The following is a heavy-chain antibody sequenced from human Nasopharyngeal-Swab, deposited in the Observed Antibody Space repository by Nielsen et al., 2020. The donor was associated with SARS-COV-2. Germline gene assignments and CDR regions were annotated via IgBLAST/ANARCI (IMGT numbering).Heavy chain of an antibody. CDR3: ARFYCSSTSCPDYYGMDV. Sequence: GESLKISCKGSGYSFTSYWIGWVRQMPGKGLGWMGIIYPGDSDTRYSPSFQGQVTISADKSISTAYLQWSSLKASDTAMYYCARFYCSSTSCPDYYGMDVWGHGTTVTVSS. D-gene: IGHD2-2*01. CDR1: GYSFTSYW. V-gene: IGHV5-51*01. CDR2: IYPGDSDT. J-gene: IGHJ6*02.